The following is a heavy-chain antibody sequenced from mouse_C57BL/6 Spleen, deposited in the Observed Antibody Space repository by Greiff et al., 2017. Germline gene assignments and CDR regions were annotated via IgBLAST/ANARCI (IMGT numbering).Heavy chain of an antibody. V-gene: IGHV1-75*01. Sequence: VQLQQSGPELVKPGASVKISCKASGYTFTDYYINWVKQRPGQGLEWIGWIFPGSGSTYYNEKFKGKATLTVDKSSSTAYMLLRSLTSEDSAVYFCARSRTAQAMDYWGQGTSVTVSS. CDR3: ARSRTAQAMDY. J-gene: IGHJ4*01. CDR2: IFPGSGST. CDR1: GYTFTDYY. D-gene: IGHD3-2*02.